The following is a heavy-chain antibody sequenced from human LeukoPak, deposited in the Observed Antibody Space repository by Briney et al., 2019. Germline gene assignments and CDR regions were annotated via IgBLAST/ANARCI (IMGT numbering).Heavy chain of an antibody. V-gene: IGHV3-48*03. CDR3: AREGRVFYGSGSYWAQDYYYYMDV. D-gene: IGHD3-10*01. CDR2: ISSSGSNI. CDR1: GFTFSSYE. J-gene: IGHJ6*03. Sequence: GGSLRLSCAASGFTFSSYEMNWVRQAPGKGLEWVSYISSSGSNIYYADSVKGRFTISRDNSKNTVYLQMNSLRPEDTAVYYCAREGRVFYGSGSYWAQDYYYYMDVWGKGTTVTVSS.